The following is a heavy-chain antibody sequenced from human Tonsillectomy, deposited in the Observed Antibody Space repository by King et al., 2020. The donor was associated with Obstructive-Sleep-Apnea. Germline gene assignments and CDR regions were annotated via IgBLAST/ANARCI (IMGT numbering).Heavy chain of an antibody. Sequence: VQLQQWGAGLLKPSETLSLPCAVYGGSFSGYYWSWIRQPPGKGLEWIGEINHSGSTNYNPSLKSRVTISVDTSKNQFSLKLSSVTAADTAVYYCARSDGRGRMVGAFDIWGQGTMVTVSS. CDR3: ARSDGRGRMVGAFDI. CDR2: INHSGST. V-gene: IGHV4-34*01. D-gene: IGHD3-10*01. J-gene: IGHJ3*02. CDR1: GGSFSGYY.